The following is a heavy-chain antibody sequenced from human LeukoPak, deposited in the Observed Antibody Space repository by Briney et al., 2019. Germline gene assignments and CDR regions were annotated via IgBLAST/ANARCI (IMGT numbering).Heavy chain of an antibody. D-gene: IGHD1-26*01. V-gene: IGHV4-61*08. J-gene: IGHJ3*02. CDR1: GGSVDTIDYY. CDR2: MYYTGSS. Sequence: NPSETLSLTCTVSGGSVDTIDYYWSWIRQPPGKGLEWIGYMYYTGSSIYSPSLKSRLTISVDTSKNQFSLNLSSMTAADTAVYYCAGDQGGSAHRHAFDIWGQGTLVTVSS. CDR3: AGDQGGSAHRHAFDI.